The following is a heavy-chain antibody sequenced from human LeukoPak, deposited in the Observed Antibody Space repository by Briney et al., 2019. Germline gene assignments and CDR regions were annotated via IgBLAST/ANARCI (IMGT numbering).Heavy chain of an antibody. J-gene: IGHJ4*02. CDR1: GYSISSGYY. CDR2: IYHSGYT. V-gene: IGHV4-38-2*02. CDR3: ARDLNPTHYFDY. Sequence: PSETLSLTCKDPGYSISSGYYWAWIRQAPGKGLEWIGSIYHSGYTHYNPSLKGRVTISVDTSKNDFSLKLSSVAAADTAIYYCARDLNPTHYFDYWGQGTLVTVSS.